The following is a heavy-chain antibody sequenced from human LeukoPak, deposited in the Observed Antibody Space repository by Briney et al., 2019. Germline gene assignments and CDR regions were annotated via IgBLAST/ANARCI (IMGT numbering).Heavy chain of an antibody. CDR3: ARVDTAMDTDAFDI. V-gene: IGHV4-30-4*07. CDR1: GASISSGGYS. Sequence: PAQTLSLTCAVSGASISSGGYSWSWIRQTPGKGLEWIAYIHDSGSTYYNPSLKSRVTISIDTSKNQFSLKLSSVTAADTAVYYCARVDTAMDTDAFDIWGQGTMVTVSS. D-gene: IGHD5-18*01. CDR2: IHDSGST. J-gene: IGHJ3*02.